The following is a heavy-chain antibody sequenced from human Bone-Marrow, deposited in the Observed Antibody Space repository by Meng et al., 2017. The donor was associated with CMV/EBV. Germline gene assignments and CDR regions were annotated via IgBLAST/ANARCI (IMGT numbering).Heavy chain of an antibody. CDR1: GFTFSIYA. V-gene: IGHV3-23*03. J-gene: IGHJ2*01. Sequence: LRLSCAAYGFTFSIYAMNWVRQAPGKGLEWVSFIYSGGSRTYYADSVKGRFTISRDNSKNTLYMQMNSMRAEDTAVYYCAKGLRYFDLWGRGTLVTVSS. D-gene: IGHD2-21*01. CDR2: IYSGGSRT. CDR3: AKGLRYFDL.